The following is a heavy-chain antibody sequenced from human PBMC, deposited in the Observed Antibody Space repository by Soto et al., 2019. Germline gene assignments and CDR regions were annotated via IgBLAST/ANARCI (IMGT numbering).Heavy chain of an antibody. CDR1: GGTFSSYT. Sequence: SVKVSCKASGGTFSSYTISWVRQAPGQGLEWMGRIIPILGIANYAQKFQGRVTITADKSTSTAYMELSSLRSEDTAVYYCARDSDEYSCYDLRYYYMDVWGKGTTVTVSS. CDR3: ARDSDEYSCYDLRYYYMDV. J-gene: IGHJ6*03. CDR2: IIPILGIA. V-gene: IGHV1-69*04. D-gene: IGHD5-12*01.